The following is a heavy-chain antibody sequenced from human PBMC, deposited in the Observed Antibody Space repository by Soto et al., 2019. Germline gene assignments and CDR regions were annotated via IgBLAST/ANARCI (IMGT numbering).Heavy chain of an antibody. CDR2: IYYSGST. Sequence: QVQLQESGPGLVKPSETLSLTCTVSGGSISSYYWSWIRQPPGKGLEWIGYIYYSGSTNYNPSLKSRVTVSVDTPKNQFSLKLSSVPAADTAVYDCARDSHTYDFWSGYEFGWFDPWGQGTLVTVSS. J-gene: IGHJ5*02. CDR1: GGSISSYY. CDR3: ARDSHTYDFWSGYEFGWFDP. V-gene: IGHV4-59*01. D-gene: IGHD3-3*01.